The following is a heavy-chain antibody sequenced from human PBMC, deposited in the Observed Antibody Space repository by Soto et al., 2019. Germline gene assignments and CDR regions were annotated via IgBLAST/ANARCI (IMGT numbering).Heavy chain of an antibody. D-gene: IGHD3-3*01. Sequence: EAQLVESGGGLVQPGGSLRLSCAASGFIFSSYSMSWVRQAPGKGLEWVAYIRSSDSTILYEDSGQGRFGISTDNVKNSLYLQMNSLRAEDTAIYYCASVWSWAFDLWGQGTVVTVSS. J-gene: IGHJ3*01. CDR1: GFIFSSYS. V-gene: IGHV3-48*04. CDR3: ASVWSWAFDL. CDR2: IRSSDSTI.